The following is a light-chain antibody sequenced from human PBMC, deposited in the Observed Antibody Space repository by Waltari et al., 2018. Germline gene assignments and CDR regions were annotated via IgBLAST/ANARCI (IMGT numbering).Light chain of an antibody. CDR3: CSYAGRWV. Sequence: QSALTQPRSVSGSPGQSVTISCTGTSSDVGGYNYVSLDQQHPGKAPKLMIYDVSKRPSGVPDRFSGSKSGNTASLTISGLQAEDEADYYCCSYAGRWVFGGGTKLTVL. J-gene: IGLJ3*02. V-gene: IGLV2-11*01. CDR1: SSDVGGYNY. CDR2: DVS.